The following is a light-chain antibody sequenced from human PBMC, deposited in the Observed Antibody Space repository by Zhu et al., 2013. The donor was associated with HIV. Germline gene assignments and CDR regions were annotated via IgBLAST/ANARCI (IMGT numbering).Light chain of an antibody. V-gene: IGLV1-51*02. Sequence: QSVLTQPPSVSAAPGQKVTISCSGSSSDMGNSAFSYYHQLPGTAPKFLISEYNKRPSGIPDQFSASKSGTSPILGITGLWPEDEASYCSLPWHTSPRFVFGGGTKLTVL. CDR3: LPWHTSPRFV. J-gene: IGLJ3*02. CDR1: SSDMGNSA. CDR2: EYN.